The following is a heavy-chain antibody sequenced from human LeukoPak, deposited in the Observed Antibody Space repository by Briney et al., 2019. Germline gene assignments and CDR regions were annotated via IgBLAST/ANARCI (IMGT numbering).Heavy chain of an antibody. J-gene: IGHJ5*02. Sequence: GGSLRLSCAASGFTFSSYEMNLVRQAPGKGLEWVSYISSSGSTIYYADSVKGRFTISRDNAKNSLYLQMNSLRAEDTAVYYCARDLLEQWLVPDDWFDPWGQGTLVTVSS. CDR2: ISSSGSTI. V-gene: IGHV3-48*03. D-gene: IGHD6-19*01. CDR3: ARDLLEQWLVPDDWFDP. CDR1: GFTFSSYE.